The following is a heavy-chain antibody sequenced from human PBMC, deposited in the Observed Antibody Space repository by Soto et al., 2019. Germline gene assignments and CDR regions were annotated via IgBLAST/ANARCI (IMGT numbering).Heavy chain of an antibody. CDR1: GFTFSSYW. V-gene: IGHV3-7*05. D-gene: IGHD6-19*01. Sequence: EVQLVESGGGLVQPGGSLRLSCAASGFTFSSYWMSWVRQAPGKGLEWVANIKQDGSEKYYVDSVKGRFTISRDNAKNSLYLQMNSLRAEDAAVYYCACDSGVIYSSGGVRPLFQYYYYGMDVWGQGTTVTVAS. J-gene: IGHJ6*02. CDR3: ACDSGVIYSSGGVRPLFQYYYYGMDV. CDR2: IKQDGSEK.